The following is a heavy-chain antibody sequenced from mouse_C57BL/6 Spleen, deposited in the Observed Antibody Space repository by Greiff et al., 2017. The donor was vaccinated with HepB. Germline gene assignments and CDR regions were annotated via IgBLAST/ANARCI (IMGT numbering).Heavy chain of an antibody. V-gene: IGHV1-52*01. CDR3: DSSYDVDY. CDR1: GYTFTSYW. D-gene: IGHD3-2*02. Sequence: QVQLQQPGAELVRPGSSVKLSCKASGYTFTSYWMHWVKQRPIQGLDWIGNIDPSDSETHSNQKFTDKATLTVDKSSSTAYMQLSSLTSEDSAVDYCDSSYDVDYGGQGTTLTVAS. J-gene: IGHJ2*01. CDR2: IDPSDSET.